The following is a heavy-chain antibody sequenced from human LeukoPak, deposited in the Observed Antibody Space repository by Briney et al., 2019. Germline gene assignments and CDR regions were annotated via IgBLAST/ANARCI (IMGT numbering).Heavy chain of an antibody. Sequence: GGSLRLSCAASGFTFSSYSMNWVRQAPGKGLEWVSSISSSSSYIYYADSVKGRFTISRDNAKNSLYLQMNSLRAEDTAVYYCARAVRRLGELYAFDIWGQGTMVTVSS. V-gene: IGHV3-21*01. CDR2: ISSSSSYI. CDR1: GFTFSSYS. J-gene: IGHJ3*02. D-gene: IGHD3-16*01. CDR3: ARAVRRLGELYAFDI.